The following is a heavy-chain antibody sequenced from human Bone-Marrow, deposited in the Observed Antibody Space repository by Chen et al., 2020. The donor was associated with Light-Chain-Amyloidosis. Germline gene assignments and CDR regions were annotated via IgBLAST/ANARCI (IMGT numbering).Heavy chain of an antibody. J-gene: IGHJ6*03. CDR1: GFTFSSYG. CDR2: IRYDGSNK. D-gene: IGHD6-19*01. V-gene: IGHV3-30*02. CDR3: AKDVDRRLGYYYYMDV. Sequence: QVQLVESGGGVVQPGGSLRLSCAASGFTFSSYGMHWVRQAPGKGLEWVAFIRYDGSNKYYADSMKGRFTISRDNSKNTLYLQMNSLRAEDAAVYYCAKDVDRRLGYYYYMDVWGKGTTVTVSS.